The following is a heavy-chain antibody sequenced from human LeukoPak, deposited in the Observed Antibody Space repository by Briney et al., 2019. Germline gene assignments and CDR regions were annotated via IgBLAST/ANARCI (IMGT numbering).Heavy chain of an antibody. CDR3: TRAPYHGDYVSWA. Sequence: GGSLRLSCAASGFTFSSYAMSWVRQAPGKGLEWVSAISGSGGSTYYADSVKGRFSISRDNSKNTLYLQMNGLRVDDTAVYYCTRAPYHGDYVSWAWGQGTLVTVSS. CDR1: GFTFSSYA. D-gene: IGHD4-17*01. CDR2: ISGSGGST. J-gene: IGHJ4*02. V-gene: IGHV3-23*01.